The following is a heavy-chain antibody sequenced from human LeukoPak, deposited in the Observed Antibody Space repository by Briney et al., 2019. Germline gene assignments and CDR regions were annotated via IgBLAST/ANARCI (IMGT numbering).Heavy chain of an antibody. CDR2: ISSSSNYI. CDR1: GFTFSSYT. J-gene: IGHJ4*02. D-gene: IGHD3-22*01. V-gene: IGHV3-21*01. CDR3: ARDDDSSGYEGD. Sequence: GGSLRLSCAASGFTFSSYTMNWVRQAPGEGLEWVSSISSSSNYIYYADSVKGRFTNSRDNAKNLLYLQMNSLRADDTAVYYCARDDDSSGYEGDWGQGTLVTVSS.